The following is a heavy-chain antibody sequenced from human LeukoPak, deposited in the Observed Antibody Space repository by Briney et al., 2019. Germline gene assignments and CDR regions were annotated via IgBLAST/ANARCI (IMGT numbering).Heavy chain of an antibody. D-gene: IGHD2-15*01. CDR2: INPSGGST. Sequence: GASVKVSCKASRYTFTSYYMHWVRQAPGQGLEWMGIINPSGGSTSYAQKFQGRVTMTTDTSTSTAYMELRSLRSDDTAVYYCARARRYCSGGSCLGYFDYWGQGTLVTVSS. CDR3: ARARRYCSGGSCLGYFDY. CDR1: RYTFTSYY. J-gene: IGHJ4*02. V-gene: IGHV1-46*01.